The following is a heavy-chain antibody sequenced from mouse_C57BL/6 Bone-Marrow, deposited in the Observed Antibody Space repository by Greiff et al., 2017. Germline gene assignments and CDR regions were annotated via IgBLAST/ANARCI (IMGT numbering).Heavy chain of an antibody. CDR1: GFSLTSYG. Sequence: VKLMESGPGLVQPSQSLSITCTVSGFSLTSYGVHWVRQPPGKGLEWLGVIWSGGSTDYNAAFISRLSISKDNSKSQVFFKMNSLQADDTAIYYCAKPLTGTGDYAMDYWGQGTSVTVSS. CDR2: IWSGGST. V-gene: IGHV2-4*01. CDR3: AKPLTGTGDYAMDY. J-gene: IGHJ4*01. D-gene: IGHD4-1*01.